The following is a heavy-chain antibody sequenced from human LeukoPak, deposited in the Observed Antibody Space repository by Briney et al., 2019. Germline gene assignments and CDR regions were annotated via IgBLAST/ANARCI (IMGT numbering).Heavy chain of an antibody. D-gene: IGHD7-27*01. J-gene: IGHJ3*02. V-gene: IGHV3-66*01. CDR3: ATSITGDDAFDI. CDR1: GFTFSSNY. CDR2: IYSGGST. Sequence: GGSLRLSCAASGFTFSSNYMSWVRQAPGKGLEWVSVIYSGGSTYYADSVRGRFTISRDNSKNTLYLQMNSLRAEDTAVYYCATSITGDDAFDIWGQGTMVTVSS.